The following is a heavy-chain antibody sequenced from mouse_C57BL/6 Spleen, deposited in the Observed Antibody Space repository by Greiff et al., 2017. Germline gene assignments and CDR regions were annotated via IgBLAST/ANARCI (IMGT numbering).Heavy chain of an antibody. J-gene: IGHJ4*01. CDR1: GFTFSDYG. D-gene: IGHD1-1*01. CDR2: ISSGSSTI. V-gene: IGHV5-17*01. CDR3: ARLRGYAMDY. Sequence: EVHLVESGGGLVKPGGSLKLSCAASGFTFSDYGMHWVRQAPETGLEWVAYISSGSSTIYYAATVKGRFTISSDNAKNTLFLQMTSLMSEDTAMYYCARLRGYAMDYWGQGTSVTVSS.